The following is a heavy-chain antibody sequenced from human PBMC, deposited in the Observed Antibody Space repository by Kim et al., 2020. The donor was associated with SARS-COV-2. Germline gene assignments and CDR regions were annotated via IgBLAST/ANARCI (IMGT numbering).Heavy chain of an antibody. CDR3: ARDGVNWSDGFDY. CDR1: GFTFSSYE. J-gene: IGHJ4*02. CDR2: ISSSSSTI. D-gene: IGHD1-1*01. Sequence: GGSLRLSCAASGFTFSSYEMNWVRQAPGKGLEWVSYISSSSSTIYYADSVKGRFTISRDNAKNSLYLQMNSLRAEDTAVYYCARDGVNWSDGFDYWGQGTLVTVSS. V-gene: IGHV3-48*03.